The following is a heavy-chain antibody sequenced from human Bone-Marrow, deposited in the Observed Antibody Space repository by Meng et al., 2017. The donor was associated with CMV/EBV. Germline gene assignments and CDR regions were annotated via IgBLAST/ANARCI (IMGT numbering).Heavy chain of an antibody. J-gene: IGHJ4*02. Sequence: GKSLKISCAASGFTFSNAWMSWVRQAPGKGLEWVGRIKSKTDGGTTDYAAPVKGRFTISRDDSKNTLYLQMNSLKTEDTAVYYCTTGSIAAATFGYWGQGTLVTVSS. V-gene: IGHV3-15*01. CDR2: IKSKTDGGTT. CDR3: TTGSIAAATFGY. D-gene: IGHD6-13*01. CDR1: GFTFSNAW.